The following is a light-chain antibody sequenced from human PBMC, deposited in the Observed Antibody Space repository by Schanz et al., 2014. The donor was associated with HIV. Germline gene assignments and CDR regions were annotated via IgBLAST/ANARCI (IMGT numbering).Light chain of an antibody. J-gene: IGLJ3*02. CDR2: DVS. CDR3: SSYAGSSNWV. Sequence: QSVLTQPPSASGSPGQSVAISCTGTSSDVGGYNYVSWYQQHPGKAPKLMIYDVSKRPSGVPDRFSGSKSVNTASLTVSGLQTEDEAYYYCSSYAGSSNWVFGGGTKLTVL. V-gene: IGLV2-8*01. CDR1: SSDVGGYNY.